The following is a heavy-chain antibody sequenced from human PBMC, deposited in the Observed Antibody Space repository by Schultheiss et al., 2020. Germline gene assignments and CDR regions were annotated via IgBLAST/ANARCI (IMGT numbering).Heavy chain of an antibody. CDR2: ISYDGSNK. V-gene: IGHV3-30*03. Sequence: GGSLRLSCAASGFTFSSYGMHWVRQAPGKGLEWVAVISYDGSNKYYADSVKGRFTISRDNSKNTLYLQMNSLRAEDTAVYYCARDPGWELLKDWFDPWGQGTLVTVSS. CDR1: GFTFSSYG. D-gene: IGHD1-26*01. J-gene: IGHJ5*02. CDR3: ARDPGWELLKDWFDP.